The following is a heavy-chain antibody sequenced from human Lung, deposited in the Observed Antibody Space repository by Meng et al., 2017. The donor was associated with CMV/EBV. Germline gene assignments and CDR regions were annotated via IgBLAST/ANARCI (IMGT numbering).Heavy chain of an antibody. CDR2: MTTSGNSI. V-gene: IGHV3-48*03. Sequence: GESLKISCVVSGFNLRDYEVNWVRQAPGKGLEWVAYMTTSGNSIHYAASVRGRFTISRDNAQNSFFLHMDSLRVEDTAVYYCARDMDYTSAAYDDWGQGTLVTVSS. CDR1: GFNLRDYE. D-gene: IGHD3-16*01. CDR3: ARDMDYTSAAYDD. J-gene: IGHJ4*02.